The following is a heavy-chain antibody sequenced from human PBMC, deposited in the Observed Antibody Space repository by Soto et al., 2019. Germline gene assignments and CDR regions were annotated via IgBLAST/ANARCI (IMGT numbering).Heavy chain of an antibody. Sequence: PGGSLRLSCAASGFTFSSYWMSWVRQAPGKGLEWVANIKQDGSEKYYVDSVKGRFTISRDNAKNSLYLQMNSLRAEDTAVYYCARDKSTGTTDVFDNWGKGTLVTVSS. CDR3: ARDKSTGTTDVFDN. CDR1: GFTFSSYW. D-gene: IGHD1-1*01. CDR2: IKQDGSEK. V-gene: IGHV3-7*05. J-gene: IGHJ4*02.